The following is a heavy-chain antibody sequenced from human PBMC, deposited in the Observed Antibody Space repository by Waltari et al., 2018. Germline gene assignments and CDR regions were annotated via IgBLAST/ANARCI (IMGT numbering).Heavy chain of an antibody. V-gene: IGHV3-7*01. Sequence: DVRLVESGGGLVQPGGSLRLSCAASGFTFSIYWMSWVRQAPGKGLEWVANINEDGSEKNHVDSVKGRFTISRDNAKNSVDLQMNSLRAEDTAVYYCVRGVGSGQGVVHWGQGILVTVSS. CDR1: GFTFSIYW. CDR3: VRGVGSGQGVVH. J-gene: IGHJ4*02. D-gene: IGHD1-26*01. CDR2: INEDGSEK.